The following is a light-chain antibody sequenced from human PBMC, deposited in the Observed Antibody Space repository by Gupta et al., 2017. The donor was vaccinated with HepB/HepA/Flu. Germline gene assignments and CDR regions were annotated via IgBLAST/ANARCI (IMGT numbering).Light chain of an antibody. J-gene: IGKJ4*01. CDR1: QSVSTN. V-gene: IGKV3-15*01. CDR3: QQYKNWPPLT. CDR2: GAS. Sequence: IVMTQSPVTLSVSPGERATLSCRASQSVSTNLAWYQQKRGQAPRLLIYGASTRAAGVSARFSGSGSGTDFTLTISSLQSEDLAVYYCQQYKNWPPLTFGGGTKVQI.